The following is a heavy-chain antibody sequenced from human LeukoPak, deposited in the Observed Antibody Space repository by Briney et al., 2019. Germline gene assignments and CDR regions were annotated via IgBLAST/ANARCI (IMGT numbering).Heavy chain of an antibody. CDR2: IYTSGNT. V-gene: IGHV4-4*09. CDR3: ARFPEMTSFDI. CDR1: GGSFTSYY. D-gene: IGHD5-24*01. J-gene: IGHJ3*02. Sequence: PSETLSLTCTVSGGSFTSYYWSWIRQPPGKGLEWIGYIYTSGNTNYNPSLKSRVTISVDTSKNQFSLKLSSVTAADTAVYYCARFPEMTSFDIWGQGTMVTVSS.